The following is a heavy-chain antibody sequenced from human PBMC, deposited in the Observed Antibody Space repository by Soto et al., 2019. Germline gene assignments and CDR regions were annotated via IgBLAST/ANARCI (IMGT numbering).Heavy chain of an antibody. CDR3: ASSRITMVPYGMDV. Sequence: QVQLVQSGAEVKKPGASVKVSCKASGYTFTSYAMHWVRQAPGQRLERMGWINAGNGNTKYSQKFQGRVTITRDTSAITAYMELSSLRSEDTAVYYCASSRITMVPYGMDVWGQGTTVTVSS. CDR2: INAGNGNT. J-gene: IGHJ6*02. V-gene: IGHV1-3*01. CDR1: GYTFTSYA. D-gene: IGHD3-10*01.